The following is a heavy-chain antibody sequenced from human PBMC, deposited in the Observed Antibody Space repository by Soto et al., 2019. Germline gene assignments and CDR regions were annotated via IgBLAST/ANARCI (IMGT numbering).Heavy chain of an antibody. CDR3: ARDLEESGDVWTGVGIY. CDR2: ISAYNGET. D-gene: IGHD3-3*01. V-gene: IGHV1-18*01. J-gene: IGHJ4*02. Sequence: QVQLGQSGAEVKKPGASVKVSCKASGYNFHSYGITWVRQAPGQGLEWLGWISAYNGETHSGQMLQGRVSLTIDISTSTAYMELRSLRSDDTAVYYCARDLEESGDVWTGVGIYWGQGTRVTVSS. CDR1: GYNFHSYG.